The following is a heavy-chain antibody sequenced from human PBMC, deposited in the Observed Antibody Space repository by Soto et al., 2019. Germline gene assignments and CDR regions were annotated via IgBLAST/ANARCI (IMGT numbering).Heavy chain of an antibody. D-gene: IGHD6-6*01. J-gene: IGHJ6*02. CDR2: ISSSSRTT. CDR3: ARDVYRYSSSSPEDV. CDR1: GFTFSDYY. Sequence: PGGSLRLSCAASGFTFSDYYMSWIRQAPGKGLDWVAYISSSSRTTKYGDSVKGRFTISRDNAKNSLFLQMNSLRGEDTAVYYCARDVYRYSSSSPEDVWGQGXTVTVSS. V-gene: IGHV3-11*06.